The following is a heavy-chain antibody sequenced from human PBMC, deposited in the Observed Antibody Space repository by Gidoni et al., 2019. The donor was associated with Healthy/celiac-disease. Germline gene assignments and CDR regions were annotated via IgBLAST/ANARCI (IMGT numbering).Heavy chain of an antibody. CDR3: AIGSSCSGGSCYSLQDYYYYGMDV. J-gene: IGHJ6*02. V-gene: IGHV1-69*02. CDR2: IIPILGIA. CDR1: GGTFSSYT. Sequence: QVQLVQAGAEVQKPGSSVEVSCQASGGTFSSYTISSVRQAPGQGLEWMGRIIPILGIAKYAQKFPGRVTITADKSTSTAYMELSSLRSEDTAVYYCAIGSSCSGGSCYSLQDYYYYGMDVWGQGPTVTVSS. D-gene: IGHD2-15*01.